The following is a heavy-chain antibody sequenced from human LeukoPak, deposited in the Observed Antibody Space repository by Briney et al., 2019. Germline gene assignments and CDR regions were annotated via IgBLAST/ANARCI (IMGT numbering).Heavy chain of an antibody. CDR1: GFTFSDYY. CDR2: ISSGDGPT. J-gene: IGHJ4*02. Sequence: GGSLRLSCAASGFTFSDYYMSWIRQAPGKGLEWISYISSGDGPTYYADSVKGRFTVSRDNAKNSLYLQMNSLRAEDMALYYCAKGSLYSSSGYFDYWGQGTLVTVSS. V-gene: IGHV3-11*01. D-gene: IGHD6-6*01. CDR3: AKGSLYSSSGYFDY.